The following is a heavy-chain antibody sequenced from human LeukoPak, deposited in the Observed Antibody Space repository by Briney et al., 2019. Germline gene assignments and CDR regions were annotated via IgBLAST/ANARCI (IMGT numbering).Heavy chain of an antibody. CDR3: ARADSSGWPNDY. Sequence: SETLSLTCTVSGGSISSYYWSWIRQPPGKGLEWIGYIYYSGSTNYNPSLKSRVTISVDTSKNQFSLKLSSVTAADTAVYYCARADSSGWPNDYWGQGTLVTVSS. D-gene: IGHD6-19*01. V-gene: IGHV4-59*01. CDR1: GGSISSYY. J-gene: IGHJ4*02. CDR2: IYYSGST.